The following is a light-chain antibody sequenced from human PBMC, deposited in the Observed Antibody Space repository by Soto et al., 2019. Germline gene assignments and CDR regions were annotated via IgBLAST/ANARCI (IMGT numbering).Light chain of an antibody. CDR3: QQYNNCLWT. V-gene: IGKV3-15*01. CDR2: GAS. CDR1: QSVSSN. J-gene: IGKJ1*01. Sequence: EIVMTQSPATLSVSPGERVTLSCRASQSVSSNLAWYQQKPGQAPRLLIYGASTRATGIPARFSGSGSGTEFTLTISSLQSEDFAAYYCQQYNNCLWTFGQGTKVEIK.